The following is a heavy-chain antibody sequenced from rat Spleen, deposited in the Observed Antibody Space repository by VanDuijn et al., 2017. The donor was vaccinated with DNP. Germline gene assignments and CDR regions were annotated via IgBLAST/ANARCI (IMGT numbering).Heavy chain of an antibody. Sequence: EVQLVESGGGPVQPGRSLKLSCIASGFTFDSYWMTWIRQAPGKGLEWVASITNTGGSTYYPDSVRGRFTVSRANAKSTLYLQMNSLRSEDTATYYCAREGYYSHHLDYWGQGVMVTVSS. J-gene: IGHJ2*01. D-gene: IGHD1-1*01. CDR2: ITNTGGST. V-gene: IGHV5-31*01. CDR3: AREGYYSHHLDY. CDR1: GFTFDSYW.